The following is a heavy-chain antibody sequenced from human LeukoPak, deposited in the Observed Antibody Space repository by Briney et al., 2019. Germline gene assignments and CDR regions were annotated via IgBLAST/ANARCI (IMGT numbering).Heavy chain of an antibody. CDR2: IYSGGST. Sequence: GGSLRLSCAASGFTVSSNYMSWVRQAPGKGLEWVSVIYSGGSTYYADSVKGRFTISRDNSKNTLYLQMNSLRAEDTAVYYCAKEKYSGSYSNDYWGQGTLVTVSS. D-gene: IGHD1-26*01. CDR1: GFTVSSNY. CDR3: AKEKYSGSYSNDY. J-gene: IGHJ4*02. V-gene: IGHV3-53*01.